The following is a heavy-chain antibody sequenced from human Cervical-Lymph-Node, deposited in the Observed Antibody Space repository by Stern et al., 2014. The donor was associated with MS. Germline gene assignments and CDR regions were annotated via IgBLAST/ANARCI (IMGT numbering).Heavy chain of an antibody. V-gene: IGHV4-39*01. Sequence: QLQLQESGPGLVKPSETLSLTCTVSGDSNSSRNDYWGWIRQPPGKGLEWIWSFSYGGTSYYTPSLKSRVTISVEPPKNHFPLKLSSVTAADTATFYCARHPRYGNPQYSFEYWGQGALVTVSS. J-gene: IGHJ4*02. CDR3: ARHPRYGNPQYSFEY. CDR2: FSYGGTS. CDR1: GDSNSSRNDY. D-gene: IGHD4-17*01.